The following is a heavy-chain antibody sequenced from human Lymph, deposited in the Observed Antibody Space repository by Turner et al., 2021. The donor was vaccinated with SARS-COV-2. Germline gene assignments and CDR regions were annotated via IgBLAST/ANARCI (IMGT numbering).Heavy chain of an antibody. V-gene: IGHV5-10-1*03. CDR2: IDPSDSYT. D-gene: IGHD2-2*01. CDR3: ARGDCSSTSCPKHYYYYGMDV. Sequence: EVQLVQSGAEVKKRGESLRISCKGSGDSFTSYWISWVRQMPGKGLEWMGRIDPSDSYTNYSPSFHGHVTISSYKSISTAYLQWSSLKASDTAMYYCARGDCSSTSCPKHYYYYGMDVWGQGTTVTVS. CDR1: GDSFTSYW. J-gene: IGHJ6*02.